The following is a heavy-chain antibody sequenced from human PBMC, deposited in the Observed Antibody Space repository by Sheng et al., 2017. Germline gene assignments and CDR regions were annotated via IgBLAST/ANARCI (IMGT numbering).Heavy chain of an antibody. CDR1: GGTFSSYT. V-gene: IGHV1-69*08. Sequence: QVQLVQSGAEVKKPGSSVKVSCKASGGTFSSYTISWVRQAPGQGLEWMGRIIPILGIANYAQKFQGRVTITADKSTSTAYMELSSLRSEDTAVYYCAREGMVRGVPFYYYYMDVWGKGTTVTVSS. CDR2: IIPILGIA. CDR3: AREGMVRGVPFYYYYMDV. D-gene: IGHD3-10*01. J-gene: IGHJ6*03.